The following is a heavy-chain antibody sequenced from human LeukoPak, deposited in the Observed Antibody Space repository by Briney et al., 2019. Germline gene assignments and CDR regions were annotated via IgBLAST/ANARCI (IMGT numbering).Heavy chain of an antibody. Sequence: GGSLRHSCAASGFTFSSYSMNWVRQAPGKGLEWVSSISSSSSYIYYADSVKARFTISRDNAKNSLYLQMNSLRAEDTAVYYCARSIEVSRPGDDYWGQGTLVTVFS. CDR2: ISSSSSYI. D-gene: IGHD3-22*01. V-gene: IGHV3-21*01. CDR1: GFTFSSYS. CDR3: ARSIEVSRPGDDY. J-gene: IGHJ4*02.